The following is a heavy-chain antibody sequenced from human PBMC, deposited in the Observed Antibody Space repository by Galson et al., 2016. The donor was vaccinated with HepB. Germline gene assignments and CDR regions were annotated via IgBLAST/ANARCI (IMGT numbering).Heavy chain of an antibody. V-gene: IGHV3-21*06. D-gene: IGHD5-18*01. CDR3: ARDMAGYSYGFGFDY. J-gene: IGHJ4*02. CDR2: ISSSSTYI. Sequence: SLRLSCAASGFTFSSFHMTWVRQAPGRGLEWVSAISSSSTYIEYADSVKGRFTISRDNAKNSLYLQMNRLRAEDTAVYFCARDMAGYSYGFGFDYWGQGTLVTVSS. CDR1: GFTFSSFH.